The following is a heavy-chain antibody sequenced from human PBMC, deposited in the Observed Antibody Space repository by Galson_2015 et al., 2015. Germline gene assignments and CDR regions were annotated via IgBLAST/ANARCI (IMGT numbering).Heavy chain of an antibody. Sequence: SLRLSCAASGFTFSSYAMHWVRQAPGKGLEWVAVISYDGSNKYYADSVKGRFTISRDNSKNTLYLQMNSLRAEDTAVYYCARDSGSSSWSTDYNWFDPWGQGTLVTVSS. V-gene: IGHV3-30-3*01. J-gene: IGHJ5*02. D-gene: IGHD6-13*01. CDR2: ISYDGSNK. CDR3: ARDSGSSSWSTDYNWFDP. CDR1: GFTFSSYA.